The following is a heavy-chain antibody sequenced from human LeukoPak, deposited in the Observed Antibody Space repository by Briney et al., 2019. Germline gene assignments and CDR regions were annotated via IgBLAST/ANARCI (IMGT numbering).Heavy chain of an antibody. Sequence: ASVKVSCKASGYTFTSYGISWVRQAPGQGLEWMGWISAYNGNTNYARNFQDRVTMTRDTSISTAYMELSSLTYDDTAVYYCARGVLLQGRGAFDIWGQGAMVTVSS. D-gene: IGHD2-15*01. V-gene: IGHV1-18*01. CDR2: ISAYNGNT. J-gene: IGHJ3*02. CDR1: GYTFTSYG. CDR3: ARGVLLQGRGAFDI.